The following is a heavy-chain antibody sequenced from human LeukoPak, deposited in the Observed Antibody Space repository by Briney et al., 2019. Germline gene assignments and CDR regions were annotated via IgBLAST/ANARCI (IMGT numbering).Heavy chain of an antibody. CDR1: GGTFSNYA. J-gene: IGHJ3*02. CDR3: ARDWAYPGAFDI. CDR2: IIPIFGTA. Sequence: SVKVSCKASGGTFSNYAVSWVRQAPGQGLEWIGRIIPIFGTANYAQKFQGRVTITTDESTSTAYMELSSLRSEDTAVYYCARDWAYPGAFDIWGQGTMVTVSS. V-gene: IGHV1-69*05. D-gene: IGHD3-16*01.